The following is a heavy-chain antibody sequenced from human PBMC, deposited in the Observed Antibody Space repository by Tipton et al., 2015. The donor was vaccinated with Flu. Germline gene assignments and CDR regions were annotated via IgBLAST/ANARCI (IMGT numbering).Heavy chain of an antibody. J-gene: IGHJ4*02. V-gene: IGHV4-4*07. Sequence: TLSLTCTVSRYSLTIDYWNWIRQPAGKGLEWLGCIYGSGGTHYNPSLQGRITLSIDTARNQFSLILDSVTGADTAVYYCARGTTWGSFEHWGPGALVTVSS. D-gene: IGHD7-27*01. CDR3: ARGTTWGSFEH. CDR1: RYSLTIDY. CDR2: IYGSGGT.